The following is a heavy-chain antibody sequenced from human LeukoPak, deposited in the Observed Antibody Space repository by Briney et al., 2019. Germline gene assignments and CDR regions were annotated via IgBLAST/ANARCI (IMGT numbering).Heavy chain of an antibody. CDR1: GGSISSSSYY. J-gene: IGHJ3*02. V-gene: IGHV4-39*01. D-gene: IGHD6-19*01. CDR3: ARHDRTAVAVNAFDI. CDR2: IYYSGST. Sequence: SETLSLTCTVSGGSISSSSYYWGWIRQPPGKGLEWIGSIYYSGSTYYNPSLKSRVTISVDTSKNQFSLKLSSVTAADTAVYYCARHDRTAVAVNAFDIWGQGTMVTVSS.